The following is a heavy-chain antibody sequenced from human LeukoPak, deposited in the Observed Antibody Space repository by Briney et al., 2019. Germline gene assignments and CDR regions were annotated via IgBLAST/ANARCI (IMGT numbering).Heavy chain of an antibody. V-gene: IGHV3-53*01. Sequence: GGSLGLSCAASGFSVSSIYMSWVRQAPGKGLEWDAVIYSGGTTYYADSVRGRFTISRDNSKNTLYLQMNSLRVEDTALYYCARDMGFGDLMGYWGQGTLVTVSS. CDR1: GFSVSSIY. CDR3: ARDMGFGDLMGY. CDR2: IYSGGTT. J-gene: IGHJ4*02. D-gene: IGHD3-10*01.